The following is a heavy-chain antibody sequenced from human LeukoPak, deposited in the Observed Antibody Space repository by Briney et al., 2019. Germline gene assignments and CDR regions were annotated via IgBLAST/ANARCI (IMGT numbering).Heavy chain of an antibody. CDR2: IYYSGST. V-gene: IGHV4-39*02. CDR3: ARDPRTRSRQLGNY. J-gene: IGHJ4*02. Sequence: SETLSLTCTVSGGSISSSSYYWGWIRQPPGKGLEWIGSIYYSGSTYYNPSLKSRVTISVDTSKNQFSLKLSSVTAADTAVYYCARDPRTRSRQLGNYWGQGTLVTVSS. D-gene: IGHD6-13*01. CDR1: GGSISSSSYY.